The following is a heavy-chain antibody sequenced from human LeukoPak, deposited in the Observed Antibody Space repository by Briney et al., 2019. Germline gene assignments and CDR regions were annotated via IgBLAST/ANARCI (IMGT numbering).Heavy chain of an antibody. CDR1: GGSISSHY. V-gene: IGHV4-59*11. J-gene: IGHJ5*02. D-gene: IGHD6-6*01. Sequence: SETLSLTCTVSGGSISSHYWSWIRQPPGKGLEWIGNIYYSGSTNYNPSLKSRVTISADTSKNQFSLKLSSVTAAETAVYYCAIGVAARRSHWFDPWGQGTLVTVSS. CDR2: IYYSGST. CDR3: AIGVAARRSHWFDP.